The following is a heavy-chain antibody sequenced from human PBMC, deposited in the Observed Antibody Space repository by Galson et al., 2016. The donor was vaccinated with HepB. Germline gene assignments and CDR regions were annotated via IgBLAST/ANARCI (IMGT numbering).Heavy chain of an antibody. V-gene: IGHV1-46*01. D-gene: IGHD6-25*01. Sequence: SVKVSCKASGYTFTTYHMHWVRQAPGQGLEWMGIINPNGGSAGYSPKFQGRVTLTRDTSTSTVYMELSSLKSDDTALYYCSTGGGYNWFDPWGQGTLVTVSS. CDR2: INPNGGSA. J-gene: IGHJ5*02. CDR3: STGGGYNWFDP. CDR1: GYTFTTYH.